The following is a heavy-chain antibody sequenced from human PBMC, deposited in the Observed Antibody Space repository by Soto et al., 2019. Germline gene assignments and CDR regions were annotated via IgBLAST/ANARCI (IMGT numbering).Heavy chain of an antibody. Sequence: GGSLRLSCAASGFTFTRYSMNWVRQAPGKGLEWVSSISSTTNYIYYGDSMKGRFTISRDNAKNSLYLEMNSLRAEDSAVYYCARESEDLTSNFDYWGQGTLVTVPS. CDR1: GFTFTRYS. CDR2: ISSTTNYI. V-gene: IGHV3-21*06. CDR3: ARESEDLTSNFDY. J-gene: IGHJ4*02.